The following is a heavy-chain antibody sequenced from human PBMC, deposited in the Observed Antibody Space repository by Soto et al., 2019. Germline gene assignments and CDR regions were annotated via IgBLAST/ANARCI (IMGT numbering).Heavy chain of an antibody. J-gene: IGHJ4*02. Sequence: EVQLVESGGGLVQPGGSLRLSCVASGFTFSSYEMNWVRQAPGKGLEWVSYIDSSGSAIYYADSVKGRFTISRDNSKNTLYLQMNSLRAEDTAVYYCAKDRGSWSYFDYWGQGTLVTVSS. CDR1: GFTFSSYE. D-gene: IGHD6-13*01. V-gene: IGHV3-48*03. CDR3: AKDRGSWSYFDY. CDR2: IDSSGSAI.